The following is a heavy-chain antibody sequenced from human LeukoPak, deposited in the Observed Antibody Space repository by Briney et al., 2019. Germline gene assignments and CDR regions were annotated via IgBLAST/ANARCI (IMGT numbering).Heavy chain of an antibody. D-gene: IGHD6-13*01. CDR2: ISYDGSNK. Sequence: GGSLRLSCAASGFTFSSYAMHWVRQAPGKGLEGGAVISYDGSNKYYADSVKGRFTISRDNSKNTLYLQMNRLRAEDTAVYFCASGGMAAVDYLDYWGQGTLVTVSS. CDR1: GFTFSSYA. J-gene: IGHJ4*02. CDR3: ASGGMAAVDYLDY. V-gene: IGHV3-30*04.